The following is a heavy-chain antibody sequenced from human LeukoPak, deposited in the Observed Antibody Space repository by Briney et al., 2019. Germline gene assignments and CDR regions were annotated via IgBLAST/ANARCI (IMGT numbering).Heavy chain of an antibody. D-gene: IGHD4-17*01. Sequence: PGGSLRLSCAASGFIFSDSTIHWVRQASGKGLEWLGRIRTNTHNYATAYAASLKGRFTIFRDDSHNVAYLQLNSLKTEDTALYYCSRRGDYDFDCWGQGTLVTVSS. CDR1: GFIFSDST. CDR2: IRTNTHNYAT. CDR3: SRRGDYDFDC. J-gene: IGHJ4*02. V-gene: IGHV3-73*01.